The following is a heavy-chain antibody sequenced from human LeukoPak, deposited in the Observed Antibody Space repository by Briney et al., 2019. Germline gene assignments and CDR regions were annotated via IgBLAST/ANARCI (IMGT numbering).Heavy chain of an antibody. CDR3: AKDGVVTITFEY. CDR2: ISGSGGST. D-gene: IGHD3-16*01. J-gene: IGHJ4*02. Sequence: GGSLRLSCTASGFTFSSYAMSWVRQAPGKGLEWVSVISGSGGSTFYGDSVKGRFTISRDNSKNTLYLQMNGLRAEDTAVYYCAKDGVVTITFEYWGQGTLVTVSS. CDR1: GFTFSSYA. V-gene: IGHV3-23*01.